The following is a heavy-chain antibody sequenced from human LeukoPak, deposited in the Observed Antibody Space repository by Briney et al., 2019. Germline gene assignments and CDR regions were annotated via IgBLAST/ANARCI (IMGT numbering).Heavy chain of an antibody. CDR2: INGGGSST. V-gene: IGHV3-23*01. J-gene: IGHJ5*02. CDR1: GFTFSNYW. CDR3: AKDRTVSGYTPLS. Sequence: GGSLRLSCVFSGFTFSNYWMSWVRKAPGKGLEWVSAINGGGSSTFYADSVKGRFTISRDNSKDTLYLQMNNLRVEDTAKYYCAKDRTVSGYTPLSWGQGILVTVSS. D-gene: IGHD5-12*01.